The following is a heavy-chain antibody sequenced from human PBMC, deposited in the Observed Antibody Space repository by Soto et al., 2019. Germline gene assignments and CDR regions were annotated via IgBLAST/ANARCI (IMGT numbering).Heavy chain of an antibody. J-gene: IGHJ5*02. D-gene: IGHD3-10*01. Sequence: QVQMMQSGAEVKKPGASVTVSCKASGYTFTSYGISWVRQAPGQGLEWMGWISGYNGNTRYAQKVQGRVTLTTDTATTTANMELRSRRSDDTAVYYCARDKMIDSVGLGTFDRWGQGTALTVSS. CDR1: GYTFTSYG. CDR3: ARDKMIDSVGLGTFDR. CDR2: ISGYNGNT. V-gene: IGHV1-18*04.